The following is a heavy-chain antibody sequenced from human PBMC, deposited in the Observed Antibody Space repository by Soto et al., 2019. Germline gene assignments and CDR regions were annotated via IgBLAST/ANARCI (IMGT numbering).Heavy chain of an antibody. CDR2: IWYDGSNK. J-gene: IGHJ4*02. CDR1: GFTFSSYG. D-gene: IGHD3-3*01. V-gene: IGHV3-33*01. CDR3: AREGVALDY. Sequence: QVQLVESGGGVVQPGRSLRLSCAASGFTFSSYGMHWVRQAPGKGLEWVAVIWYDGSNKYYADSVKGRFTISRDNSKNTLYLQMNSLRAEETAVYYCAREGVALDYWGQGTLVTVSS.